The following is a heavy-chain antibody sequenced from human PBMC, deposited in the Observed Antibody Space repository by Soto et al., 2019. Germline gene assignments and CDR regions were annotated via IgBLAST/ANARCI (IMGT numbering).Heavy chain of an antibody. CDR3: ARDLPPVDY. Sequence: QIQLVQSGAEVKKPGASVKVSCKASGYTFSSYHITWVRQAPGQGLERMGWISAYNGNRNYAQNLQGRVTMTTDPSTSTAYMELRSRRSDDPAVYYCARDLPPVDYWGQGTLVTVSS. CDR1: GYTFSSYH. J-gene: IGHJ4*02. V-gene: IGHV1-18*01. CDR2: ISAYNGNR.